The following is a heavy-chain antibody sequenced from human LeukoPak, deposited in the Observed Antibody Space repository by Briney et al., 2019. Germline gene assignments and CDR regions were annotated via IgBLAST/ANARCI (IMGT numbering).Heavy chain of an antibody. D-gene: IGHD3-10*01. CDR1: GYSFNDYA. J-gene: IGHJ4*02. V-gene: IGHV1-2*06. Sequence: GASVKVSCKASGYSFNDYAIHWVRQAPGQGLEWMGRIISNTGGTRYVQNFQGRVTITRDTSINTAYMELSGLTSDDTAVYYCARGGSGSGYLYYFDYWGQGALVSVSS. CDR2: IISNTGGT. CDR3: ARGGSGSGYLYYFDY.